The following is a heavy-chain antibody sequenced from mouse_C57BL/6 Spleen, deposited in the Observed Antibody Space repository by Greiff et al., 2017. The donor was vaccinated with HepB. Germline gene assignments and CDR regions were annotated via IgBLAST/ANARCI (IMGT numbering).Heavy chain of an antibody. J-gene: IGHJ4*01. CDR3: ARKMVPRPYYAMDY. CDR2: IWSGGST. V-gene: IGHV2-2*01. CDR1: GFSLTSYG. Sequence: QVQLKESGPGLVQPSQSLSITCTVSGFSLTSYGVHWVRQSPGKGLEWLGVIWSGGSTDYNAAFISRLSISKDNYKSQVFFKMNSLQADDTAIYYCARKMVPRPYYAMDYWGQGTSVTVSS. D-gene: IGHD2-3*01.